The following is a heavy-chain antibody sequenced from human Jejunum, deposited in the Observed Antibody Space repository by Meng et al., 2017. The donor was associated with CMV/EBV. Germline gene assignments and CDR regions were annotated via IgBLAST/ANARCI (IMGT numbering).Heavy chain of an antibody. CDR1: GFTFSSFS. V-gene: IGHV3-23*01. Sequence: SGFTFSSFSMTWVRQAPGKGLEWVAASSGSGFGAFYADSVKGRFTISRDNSKNTVYLQMSGLRVDDTAVYYCARDGTHDYFFDYWGQGTLVTVSS. D-gene: IGHD1-1*01. J-gene: IGHJ4*02. CDR3: ARDGTHDYFFDY. CDR2: SSGSGFGA.